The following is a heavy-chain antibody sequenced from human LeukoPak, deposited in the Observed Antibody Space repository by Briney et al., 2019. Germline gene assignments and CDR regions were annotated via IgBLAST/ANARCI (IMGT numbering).Heavy chain of an antibody. CDR3: AAYYYGMDV. J-gene: IGHJ6*02. CDR2: INHSGST. Sequence: TSETLSLTCAVYGGSFSGYYWSWIRQAPGKGLEWIGEINHSGSTNYNPSLKSRVTISVDTSKNQFSLKLSSVTAADTAVYYCAAYYYGMDVWGQGTTVTVSS. V-gene: IGHV4-34*01. CDR1: GGSFSGYY.